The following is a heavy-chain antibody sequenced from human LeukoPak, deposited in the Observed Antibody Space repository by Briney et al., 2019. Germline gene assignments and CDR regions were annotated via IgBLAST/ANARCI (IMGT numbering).Heavy chain of an antibody. J-gene: IGHJ6*03. CDR2: ISSSSSTI. Sequence: GGSLRLSCAASGFTFSSYSMNWVRQAPGKGLEWVSYISSSSSTIYYADSVKGRFTISRDNAKNSLYLQMNSLRAEDTAVYYCARAISPRIYYYYYMDVWGKGTTVTVSS. V-gene: IGHV3-48*01. CDR3: ARAISPRIYYYYYMDV. D-gene: IGHD2-15*01. CDR1: GFTFSSYS.